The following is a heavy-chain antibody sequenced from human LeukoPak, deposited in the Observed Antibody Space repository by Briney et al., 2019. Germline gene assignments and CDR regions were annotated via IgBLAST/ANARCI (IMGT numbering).Heavy chain of an antibody. J-gene: IGHJ4*02. V-gene: IGHV1-69*04. Sequence: GASVKVSCKASGGTFSSYAISWVRQAPGQGLEWMGRIIPILGIANYAQKFQGRVTITADKSTSTAYMELSSLRSEDTAVYYCARDPSGSYSYFDYWGQGTLVTVSS. CDR3: ARDPSGSYSYFDY. CDR2: IIPILGIA. D-gene: IGHD1-26*01. CDR1: GGTFSSYA.